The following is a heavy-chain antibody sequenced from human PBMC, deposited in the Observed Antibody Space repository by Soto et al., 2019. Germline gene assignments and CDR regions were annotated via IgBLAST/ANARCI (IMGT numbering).Heavy chain of an antibody. CDR3: GKVKQWLVGGFDY. D-gene: IGHD6-19*01. V-gene: IGHV3-30*18. CDR1: GFTFSSYG. Sequence: QVQLVESGGGVVQPGRSLRLSCAASGFTFSSYGMHWVRQAPGKGLEWVAVISYDGSTKYYADSVNGRFTISRDNSKNTLYLQMNSLRAEDTAVYYCGKVKQWLVGGFDYWGQGPLVTVSS. CDR2: ISYDGSTK. J-gene: IGHJ4*02.